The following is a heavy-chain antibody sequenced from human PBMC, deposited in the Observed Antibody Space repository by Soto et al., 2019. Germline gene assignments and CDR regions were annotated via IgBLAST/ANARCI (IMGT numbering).Heavy chain of an antibody. CDR1: GGSISSSSYY. D-gene: IGHD5-12*01. Sequence: SETLSLTCTVSGGSISSSSYYWGWIRQPPGKGLEWIGSIYYSGSTYYNPSLKSRVTISVDTSKNQFSLKLSSVTAADTAVYYCARGSDIVATYYFDYWGQGTLVTVSS. J-gene: IGHJ4*02. CDR2: IYYSGST. CDR3: ARGSDIVATYYFDY. V-gene: IGHV4-39*01.